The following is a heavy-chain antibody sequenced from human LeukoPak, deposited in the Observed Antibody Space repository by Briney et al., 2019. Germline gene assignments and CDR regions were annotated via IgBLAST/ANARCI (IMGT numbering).Heavy chain of an antibody. Sequence: SETLSLTCTVSGGSISSSSYYWGWIRQPPGKGLEWIGSIYYSGSTYYNPSLKSRVTISVDTSENQFSLKLSSVTAADTAVYYCARRAVAAGTEFDYWGQGTLVTVSS. CDR3: ARRAVAAGTEFDY. V-gene: IGHV4-39*01. CDR2: IYYSGST. J-gene: IGHJ4*02. D-gene: IGHD6-13*01. CDR1: GGSISSSSYY.